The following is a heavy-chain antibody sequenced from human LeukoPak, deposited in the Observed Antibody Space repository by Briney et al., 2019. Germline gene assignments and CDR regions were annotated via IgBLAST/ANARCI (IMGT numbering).Heavy chain of an antibody. CDR2: VNSDGSST. J-gene: IGHJ5*02. CDR3: ARAQAVAGTGGFDP. Sequence: PGGSLRLSCAASGFTFNNYWMHWVRQAPGKGLVWVSRVNSDGSSTSYADSVKGRFTTSRDNAKNTVYLQMKSLRDDDTAVYYCARAQAVAGTGGFDPWGQGTLVTVSS. D-gene: IGHD6-19*01. V-gene: IGHV3-74*01. CDR1: GFTFNNYW.